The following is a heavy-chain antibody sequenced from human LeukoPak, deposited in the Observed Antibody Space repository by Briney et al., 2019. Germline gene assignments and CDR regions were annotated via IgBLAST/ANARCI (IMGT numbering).Heavy chain of an antibody. V-gene: IGHV4-34*01. CDR2: INHSGST. CDR3: ARAGRITIFGVVNDAFDI. CDR1: GGSITSYY. D-gene: IGHD3-3*01. Sequence: SETLSLTCTVSGGSITSYYWSWIRQPPGKGLEWIGEINHSGSTSYNPSLKSRVTISVDTSKNQFSLKLSSVTAADTAVYYCARAGRITIFGVVNDAFDIWGQGTMVTVSS. J-gene: IGHJ3*02.